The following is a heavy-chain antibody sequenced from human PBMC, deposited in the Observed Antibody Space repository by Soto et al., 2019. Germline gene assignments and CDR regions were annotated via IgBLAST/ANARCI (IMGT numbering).Heavy chain of an antibody. J-gene: IGHJ4*02. CDR1: GIIFNGFG. Sequence: QVQLVESGGGVVQPGRSLRLSCAASGIIFNGFGMHWVRQAPGKGLEWVAIIRFDGTNIHYADSVKGRFTISRDNSKNTLYRQMDSLRAEDTAVYYCARDGVGGTVFFGYLDYWGQGALVTGSS. D-gene: IGHD3-3*01. V-gene: IGHV3-33*01. CDR2: IRFDGTNI. CDR3: ARDGVGGTVFFGYLDY.